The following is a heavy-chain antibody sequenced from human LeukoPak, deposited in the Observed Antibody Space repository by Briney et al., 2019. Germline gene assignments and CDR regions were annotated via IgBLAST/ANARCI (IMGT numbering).Heavy chain of an antibody. CDR2: INPNSGDT. J-gene: IGHJ4*02. V-gene: IGHV1-2*02. CDR3: ERDEYYYQSSGYYIFDH. D-gene: IGHD3-22*01. Sequence: GASVKVSCKASGYTFTAYYLHWVRQAPGQGPEWMGWINPNSGDTKCAQNFQDRVTMTRDTSISTVYMEVRRLRSDDTAIYYCERDEYYYQSSGYYIFDHWGQGTLVTVSS. CDR1: GYTFTAYY.